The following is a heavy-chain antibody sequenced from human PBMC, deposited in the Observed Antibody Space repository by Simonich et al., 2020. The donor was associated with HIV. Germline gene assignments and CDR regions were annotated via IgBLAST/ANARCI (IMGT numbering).Heavy chain of an antibody. V-gene: IGHV3-23*01. CDR1: GFTFSSYV. CDR2: ISGSGDNP. J-gene: IGHJ4*02. D-gene: IGHD7-27*01. CDR3: AKDWTGPTSGVYFDY. Sequence: EVQLLESGGGLVQPGGSLRLSCAASGFTFSSYVMSWVRQAPGKGLEWVYTISGSGDNPFYADSIKGRFTISRDNSRNMLYLQMNSLSVEDTAVYYCAKDWTGPTSGVYFDYWGQGTLVTVSS.